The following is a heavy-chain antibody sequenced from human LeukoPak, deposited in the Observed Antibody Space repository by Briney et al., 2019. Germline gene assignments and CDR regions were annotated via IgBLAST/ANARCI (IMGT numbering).Heavy chain of an antibody. V-gene: IGHV5-51*01. CDR3: VRLGLAVADLYDAFDV. CDR2: VYPRNSDT. Sequence: GESLKISCQASGYTFSNSWIGWVRQVPGKGLEYMGIVYPRNSDTRYSPSFEGQVTISADKSITTAYMQWSSLRASDSAIYYCVRLGLAVADLYDAFDVWGQGTAVAV. J-gene: IGHJ3*01. D-gene: IGHD6-19*01. CDR1: GYTFSNSW.